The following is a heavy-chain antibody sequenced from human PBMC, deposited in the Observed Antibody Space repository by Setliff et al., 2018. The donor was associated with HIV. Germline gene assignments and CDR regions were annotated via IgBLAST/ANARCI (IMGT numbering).Heavy chain of an antibody. CDR3: ARHDASYYKWNDEVIWNHYGMDV. Sequence: SETLSLTCGVYGGSLSGYHWSWIRLPPGKGLEWIGEINYSGSTNYNPSLTSRVIISVDTSKNQFSVKLNSVTAADTAVYYCARHDASYYKWNDEVIWNHYGMDVWGQGTTVTVSS. V-gene: IGHV4-34*01. CDR2: INYSGST. CDR1: GGSLSGYH. J-gene: IGHJ6*02. D-gene: IGHD1-20*01.